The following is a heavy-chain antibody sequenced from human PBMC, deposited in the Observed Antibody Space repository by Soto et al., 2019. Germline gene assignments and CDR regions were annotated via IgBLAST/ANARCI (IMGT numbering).Heavy chain of an antibody. Sequence: QVQLQESGPGLVKPSETLSLTCTVSGGSISVVSYFWSWIRQHPGKDLEWIGYISSSGSTYYNPSLKRRLIISVDTFKNQFSLGLSSVTAADTDVYYCAAYWGAGHDAKGFHIWGQGTVFTVSS. CDR1: GGSISVVSYF. J-gene: IGHJ3*02. D-gene: IGHD7-27*01. CDR2: ISSSGST. CDR3: AAYWGAGHDAKGFHI. V-gene: IGHV4-31*03.